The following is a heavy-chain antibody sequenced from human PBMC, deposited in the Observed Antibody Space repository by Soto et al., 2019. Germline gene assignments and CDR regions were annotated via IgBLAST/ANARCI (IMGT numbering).Heavy chain of an antibody. Sequence: SETLSLTCTVSGGSISSYYWSWIRQPAGKGLEWIGRIYTSGSTNYNPSLKSRVTMSVDTSKNQFSLKLSSVTAADAAVYYCARVHGSYVFEWFDPWGQGTLVTVSS. V-gene: IGHV4-4*07. CDR1: GGSISSYY. CDR3: ARVHGSYVFEWFDP. CDR2: IYTSGST. J-gene: IGHJ5*02. D-gene: IGHD1-26*01.